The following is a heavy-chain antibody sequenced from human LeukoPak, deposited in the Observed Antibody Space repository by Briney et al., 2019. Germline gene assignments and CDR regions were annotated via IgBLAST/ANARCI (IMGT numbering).Heavy chain of an antibody. V-gene: IGHV4-30-2*01. D-gene: IGHD5-18*01. CDR3: ARGSRYGYRFFDY. Sequence: TLSLMCAVSGGPISSGRYLCTWIRQPPGKGLEWIGYYYHSRSTYSNPSLTSRVTISVDRSKNQFSLKLSSVPAADTAVYSCARGSRYGYRFFDYWGQGTLVTVSS. J-gene: IGHJ4*02. CDR2: YYHSRST. CDR1: GGPISSGRYL.